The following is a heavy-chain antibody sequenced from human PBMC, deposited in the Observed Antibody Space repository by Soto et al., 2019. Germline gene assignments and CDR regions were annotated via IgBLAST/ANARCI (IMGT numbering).Heavy chain of an antibody. CDR3: SLSYHYYDSSGYYPGAFDI. Sequence: ASVKVSCKASGYTFTSYGISWVRQAPGQGLEWIGWISAYNGNTNYAQKIQSRVTITTDTSTSTAYMELRILRSDDTAVYYCSLSYHYYDSSGYYPGAFDIWGQGTMVTVSS. V-gene: IGHV1-18*01. CDR2: ISAYNGNT. CDR1: GYTFTSYG. D-gene: IGHD3-22*01. J-gene: IGHJ3*02.